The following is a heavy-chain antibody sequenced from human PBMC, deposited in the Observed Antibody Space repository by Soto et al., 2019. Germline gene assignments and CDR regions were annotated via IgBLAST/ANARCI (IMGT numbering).Heavy chain of an antibody. CDR2: ISSTNNYI. Sequence: VQLVESGGGLVPPGGSLRLSCAASGFTFTRYSMNWVRQAPGQGLDWVSSISSTNNYIYYGDSMKGRFTISRDNAKNALYLEMNSLRAEDTAVYYCAREAEDLTSNFDYWGQGTLVTVSS. V-gene: IGHV3-21*06. CDR1: GFTFTRYS. CDR3: AREAEDLTSNFDY. J-gene: IGHJ4*02.